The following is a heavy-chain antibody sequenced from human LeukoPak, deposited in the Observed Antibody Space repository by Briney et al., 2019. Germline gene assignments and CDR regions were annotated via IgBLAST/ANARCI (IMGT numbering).Heavy chain of an antibody. V-gene: IGHV3-21*01. Sequence: PGGSLRLSCAASGFTFSSYSMNWVRQAPGKGLEWVSSISSSSSYIYYADSVKGRFTISRDNAKNSLYLQMNSLRAEDTAVYYCAVQRGGYYGSGSYYFDYWGQGTLVTVSS. CDR2: ISSSSSYI. CDR1: GFTFSSYS. J-gene: IGHJ4*02. D-gene: IGHD3-10*01. CDR3: AVQRGGYYGSGSYYFDY.